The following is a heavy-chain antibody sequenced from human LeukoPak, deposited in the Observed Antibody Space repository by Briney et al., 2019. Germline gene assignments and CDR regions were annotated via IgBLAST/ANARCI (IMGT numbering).Heavy chain of an antibody. V-gene: IGHV3-33*01. J-gene: IGHJ4*02. Sequence: GRSLRLSCAASGFTFSSYGMHWVRQAPGKGLEWVAVIWYDGSNKYYADSVKGRFTISRDNSKNTLYLQMNSLRAEDTAVYYCARDPSWGGTTSNYFDYWGQGTLVTVSS. CDR3: ARDPSWGGTTSNYFDY. D-gene: IGHD1-1*01. CDR2: IWYDGSNK. CDR1: GFTFSSYG.